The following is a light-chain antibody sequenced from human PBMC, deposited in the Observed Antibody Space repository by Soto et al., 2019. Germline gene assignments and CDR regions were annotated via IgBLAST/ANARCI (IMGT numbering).Light chain of an antibody. Sequence: DIQMTQSPSTLSASLGDRVTITCRASQSISSWLAWYQQKPGTAPKLLIYDASSLESGVPSRFNGSGSGTEFTLTISSLQPDDFATYYCQQYNSYSWTFGQGTKVDIK. J-gene: IGKJ1*01. V-gene: IGKV1-5*01. CDR3: QQYNSYSWT. CDR2: DAS. CDR1: QSISSW.